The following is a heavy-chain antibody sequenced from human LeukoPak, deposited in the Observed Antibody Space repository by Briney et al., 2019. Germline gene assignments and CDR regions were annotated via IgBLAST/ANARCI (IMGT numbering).Heavy chain of an antibody. CDR3: ASSLGIVGY. CDR2: IYYSGST. V-gene: IGHV4-39*01. CDR1: GGSISSSSYY. J-gene: IGHJ4*02. Sequence: PSETLSLTCTVSGGSISSSSYYWGWIRQPPGKGLEWIGSIYYSGSTYYNPSLKSRVTISVDTSKNQFSLKLSSVTAADTAVYYCASSLGIVGYWGQGTLVTVSS. D-gene: IGHD2-21*01.